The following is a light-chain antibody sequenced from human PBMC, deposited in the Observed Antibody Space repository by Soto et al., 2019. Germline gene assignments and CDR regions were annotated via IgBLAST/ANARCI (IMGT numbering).Light chain of an antibody. J-gene: IGLJ1*01. V-gene: IGLV2-14*01. CDR3: SSYTSATTYA. CDR2: DVS. CDR1: SSDVGAYNY. Sequence: QSALTRPASVSGSPGQSITISCTGTSSDVGAYNYDSWYQQYPGEAPKVIIYDVSHRPAGVSNRFSGSKSGNTASLTISGLQTQDEADYYCSSYTSATTYAFGPGTKVTVL.